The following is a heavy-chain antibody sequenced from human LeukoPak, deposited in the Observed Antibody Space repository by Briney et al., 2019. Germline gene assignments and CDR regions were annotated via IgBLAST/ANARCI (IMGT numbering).Heavy chain of an antibody. CDR3: ARAFGSYSFDY. CDR2: ISSSSSYI. D-gene: IGHD1-26*01. J-gene: IGHJ4*02. CDR1: GFTFSSYS. V-gene: IGHV3-21*01. Sequence: GGSLRLSCAASGFTFSSYSMNWVRQAPGKGLEWVSSISSSSSYIYYADLVKGRFTIPRDNAKNSLYLQMNSLRAEDTAVYYCARAFGSYSFDYWGQGTLVTVSS.